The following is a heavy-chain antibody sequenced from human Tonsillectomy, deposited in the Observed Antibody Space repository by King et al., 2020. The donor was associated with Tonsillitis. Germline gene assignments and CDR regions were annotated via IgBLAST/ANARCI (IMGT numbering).Heavy chain of an antibody. Sequence: VQLVESGGDLVKPGGSLRLSCAASGFTFSDYYMSWIRQAPGKGLEWVSYISSSSSYTNYADSVKSRFTISRDNAKNSLYLQMNSLRAEDTAVYYCARDTHDSSGYYSNLDYWGQGTLVTVSS. CDR2: ISSSSSYT. V-gene: IGHV3-11*06. D-gene: IGHD3-22*01. CDR3: ARDTHDSSGYYSNLDY. J-gene: IGHJ4*02. CDR1: GFTFSDYY.